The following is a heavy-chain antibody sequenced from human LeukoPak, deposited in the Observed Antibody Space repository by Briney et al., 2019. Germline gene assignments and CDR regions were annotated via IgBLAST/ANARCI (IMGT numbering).Heavy chain of an antibody. CDR2: IKQDGSEK. CDR3: ARPRAPDWNFDL. V-gene: IGHV3-7*04. J-gene: IGHJ2*01. CDR1: GFTFSSYW. Sequence: GGSLRLSRAASGFTFSSYWMSWVRQAPGKGLEWVANIKQDGSEKDCVDSVKGRFTISRDNAKKSLYLQMNSLRAEDTAVYYCARPRAPDWNFDLWGRGTLVTVSS.